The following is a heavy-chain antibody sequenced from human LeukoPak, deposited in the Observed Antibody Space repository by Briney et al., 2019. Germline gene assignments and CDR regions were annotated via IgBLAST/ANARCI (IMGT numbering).Heavy chain of an antibody. CDR1: GYTFTSYA. V-gene: IGHV1-3*01. Sequence: ASVKVSCKASGYTFTSYAMHWVRQAPGQRLEWMGWINAGNGNTKYSQKFQGRVTITRGTSASTAYMELSSLRPEDTAVYYCARDLAVAGTNVDWFDPWGQGTLVTVSS. CDR3: ARDLAVAGTNVDWFDP. CDR2: INAGNGNT. J-gene: IGHJ5*02. D-gene: IGHD6-19*01.